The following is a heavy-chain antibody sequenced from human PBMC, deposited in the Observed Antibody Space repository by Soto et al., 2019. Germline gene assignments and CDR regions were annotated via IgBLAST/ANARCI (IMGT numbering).Heavy chain of an antibody. V-gene: IGHV6-1*01. Sequence: PXQTLSIPCAISGENVSSDSAAWNLIRQSPSRGLEWLGRTYYRSKWYNDYAVSVKSRITINPDTSKNQFSLQLNSVTPEDTAVYYCARGQNCFDPWGQGTLVIVSS. CDR3: ARGQNCFDP. CDR2: TYYRSKWYN. CDR1: GENVSSDSAA. J-gene: IGHJ5*02.